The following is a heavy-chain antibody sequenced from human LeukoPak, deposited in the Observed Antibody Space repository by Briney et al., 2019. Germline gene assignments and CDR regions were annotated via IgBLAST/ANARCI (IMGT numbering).Heavy chain of an antibody. V-gene: IGHV3-73*01. J-gene: IGHJ4*02. D-gene: IGHD3-10*01. CDR3: ARDRVSGSGSIDY. CDR2: IRSKANSYAT. Sequence: GGSLRLSCAASGFTFSGSAMHWVRQASGKGLEWVGRIRSKANSYATAYAASVKGRFTISRDDSKNTAYLQMNSLRVEDTAVYYCARDRVSGSGSIDYWGQGTLVTVSS. CDR1: GFTFSGSA.